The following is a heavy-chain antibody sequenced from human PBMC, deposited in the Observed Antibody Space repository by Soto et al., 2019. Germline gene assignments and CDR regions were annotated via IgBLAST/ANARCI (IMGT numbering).Heavy chain of an antibody. CDR2: ISYDGSNK. CDR1: GFTFSSYG. Sequence: SLRLSCAASGFTFSSYGMHWVRQAPGKGLEWVAVISYDGSNKYYADSVKGRFTISRDNSKNTLYLQMNSLRAEDTAVYYCAKDLHRETIFGVVIILDYYYYGMDVWGQGTTVTVSS. J-gene: IGHJ6*02. V-gene: IGHV3-30*18. D-gene: IGHD3-3*01. CDR3: AKDLHRETIFGVVIILDYYYYGMDV.